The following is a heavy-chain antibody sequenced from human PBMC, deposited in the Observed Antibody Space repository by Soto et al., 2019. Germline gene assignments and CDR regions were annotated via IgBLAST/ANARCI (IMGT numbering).Heavy chain of an antibody. CDR2: IYWNGDD. CDR3: AHRQPATVSSSLYYFEY. J-gene: IGHJ4*02. Sequence: QITLKESGPTLLKPTQTLTLTCTFSGFSLSTSGVGVGWIRQPPGKALEWLAVIYWNGDDRYSPSLQSRLTITKDTSKNQVFLTMTNMDPVDTATYFCAHRQPATVSSSLYYFEYWGQGTLVTVSS. CDR1: GFSLSTSGVG. V-gene: IGHV2-5*01. D-gene: IGHD6-6*01.